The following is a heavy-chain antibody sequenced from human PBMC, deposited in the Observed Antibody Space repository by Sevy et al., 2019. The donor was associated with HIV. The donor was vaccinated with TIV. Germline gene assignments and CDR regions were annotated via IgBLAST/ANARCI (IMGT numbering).Heavy chain of an antibody. CDR2: ISSSGSTI. D-gene: IGHD3-10*01. J-gene: IGHJ4*02. CDR3: ARGRWGGIDY. CDR1: GFTFTTYE. Sequence: VGSLRLSCAASGFTFTTYEMNWVRQAPGKGLEWVSYISSSGSTIYYADSVKGRFTISRDNAKNSLYLQMNSLRAEDTAVYYCARGRWGGIDYWGQGTLVTVSS. V-gene: IGHV3-48*03.